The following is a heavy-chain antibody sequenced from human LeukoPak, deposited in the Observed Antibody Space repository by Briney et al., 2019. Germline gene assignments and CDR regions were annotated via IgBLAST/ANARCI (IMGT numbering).Heavy chain of an antibody. Sequence: GGSLRLSCAASGFTFSSYGMHWVRQAPGKGLEWVAVISYDGSNKYYADSVKGRFTISRDNSKNTPYLQMNSLRAEDTAVYYCAEVGHSSWGDYWGQGTLVTVSS. J-gene: IGHJ4*02. D-gene: IGHD6-13*01. CDR2: ISYDGSNK. V-gene: IGHV3-30*18. CDR3: AEVGHSSWGDY. CDR1: GFTFSSYG.